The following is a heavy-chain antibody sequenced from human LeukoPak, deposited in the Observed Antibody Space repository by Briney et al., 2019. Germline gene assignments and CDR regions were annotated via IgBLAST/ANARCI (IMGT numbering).Heavy chain of an antibody. V-gene: IGHV4-38-2*02. D-gene: IGHD6-13*01. J-gene: IGHJ1*01. CDR2: IHHSGST. Sequence: PSETLSLTCIVSGYSISSGYYWGWIRQPPGKGLEWFGNIHHSGSTYYNPSLKSRVTISVDTSKNQLSLKLNSVTAADTAVYYCARVAAGIGFFQHWGQGTLVTVSS. CDR3: ARVAAGIGFFQH. CDR1: GYSISSGYY.